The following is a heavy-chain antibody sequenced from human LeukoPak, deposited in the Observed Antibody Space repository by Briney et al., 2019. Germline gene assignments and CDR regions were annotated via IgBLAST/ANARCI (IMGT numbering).Heavy chain of an antibody. CDR1: GFTFNSYV. J-gene: IGHJ4*02. Sequence: GGSLRLSCAASGFTFNSYVMFWVRQAPGKGLEWVAFIWPDGSNKLYGDSVKGRFTISRDNSKNTVYLQMNSLRAEDTAVYHCARDYCRTTSCLESWGQGTLVTVSS. D-gene: IGHD2-2*01. CDR3: ARDYCRTTSCLES. CDR2: IWPDGSNK. V-gene: IGHV3-33*01.